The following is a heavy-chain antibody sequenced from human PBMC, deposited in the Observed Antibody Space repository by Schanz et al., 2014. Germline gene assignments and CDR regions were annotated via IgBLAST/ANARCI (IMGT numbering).Heavy chain of an antibody. CDR3: ARDTSYGMDV. CDR2: IWNNGVTK. V-gene: IGHV3-33*01. CDR1: GFTFSSYG. Sequence: QVQLVESGGGVVQFGRSLRLSCVASGFTFSSYGMHWVRQAPGKGLEWVAVIWNNGVTKYYADSVRGRFTISRDRFQNTLYLRMNSLRAEDTAVYYCARDTSYGMDVWGQGTTVTVSS. J-gene: IGHJ6*02.